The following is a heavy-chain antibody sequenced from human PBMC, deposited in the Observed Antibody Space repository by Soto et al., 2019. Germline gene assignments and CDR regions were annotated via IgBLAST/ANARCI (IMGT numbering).Heavy chain of an antibody. V-gene: IGHV1-69*12. D-gene: IGHD6-19*01. Sequence: QVQLVQSGAEVKKPGSSVKVSCKASGGTFSSYAISWVRQAPGQGLEWRGGIIPIFGTANYAQKFQGRVTITADESTSTAYMELSSLRSDDTAVYYCARVSAVAGGRWYWYFDLWGRGTLVTVSS. CDR1: GGTFSSYA. J-gene: IGHJ2*01. CDR3: ARVSAVAGGRWYWYFDL. CDR2: IIPIFGTA.